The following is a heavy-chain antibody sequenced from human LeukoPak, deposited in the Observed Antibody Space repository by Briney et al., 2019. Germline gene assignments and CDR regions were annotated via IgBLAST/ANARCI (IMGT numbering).Heavy chain of an antibody. CDR2: IGGSGAGT. V-gene: IGHV3-23*01. D-gene: IGHD5-18*01. J-gene: IGHJ4*02. CDR1: GFTFSSYA. CDR3: AKNGGDSYGTGHFDY. Sequence: GGSLRLSCAASGFTFSSYAMTWVRQAPGKGLEWVSAIGGSGAGTYYADSVKGRFTISRDNSKCTLYLQMNSLRVEDTAVYYCAKNGGDSYGTGHFDYWGQGTLVTVSS.